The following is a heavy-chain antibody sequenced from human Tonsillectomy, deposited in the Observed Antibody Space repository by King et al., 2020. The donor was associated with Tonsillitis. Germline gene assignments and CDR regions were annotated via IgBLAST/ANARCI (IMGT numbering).Heavy chain of an antibody. V-gene: IGHV3-23*04. CDR3: AKGDTAVSGASDY. CDR2: ISSSGGST. Sequence: VQLVESGGGLVQPGGSLRLSCAASGFTFSSYVMNWVRQAPGKGLECVSLISSSGGSTYYADSVKGRFTISRDNSKNTRYLQMNSLRAEDTALYYCAKGDTAVSGASDYWGQGTLVTVSS. J-gene: IGHJ4*02. D-gene: IGHD6-19*01. CDR1: GFTFSSYV.